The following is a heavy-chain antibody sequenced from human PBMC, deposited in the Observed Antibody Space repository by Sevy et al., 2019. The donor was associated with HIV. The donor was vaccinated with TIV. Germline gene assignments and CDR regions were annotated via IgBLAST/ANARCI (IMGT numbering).Heavy chain of an antibody. CDR1: GLTFSSYW. CDR2: IKEDGSEQ. J-gene: IGHJ4*02. D-gene: IGHD6-19*01. V-gene: IGHV3-7*01. CDR3: TKFYGTGSYVDY. Sequence: GGSLRLSCAASGLTFSSYWMSWVRQAPGKGLEWVANIKEDGSEQYYVSSVKGRFTVSRDNAKNSLYLQMNSLRAEDTAVYYCTKFYGTGSYVDYWGQGTLVTVSS.